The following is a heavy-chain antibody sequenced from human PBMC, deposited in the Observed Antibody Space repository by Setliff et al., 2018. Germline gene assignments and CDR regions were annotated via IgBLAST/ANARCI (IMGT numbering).Heavy chain of an antibody. CDR1: GYTFSSYA. D-gene: IGHD2-2*01. CDR3: ARGVYCSSTSCSPGLNWFDP. J-gene: IGHJ5*02. V-gene: IGHV1-3*01. Sequence: GASVKVSCKASGYTFSSYAMHWVRQAPGQRLEWMGWINAGNGNTKYSQKFQGRVTITRDTSASTAYMELSSLRSEDTAVYYCARGVYCSSTSCSPGLNWFDPWGQGTLVTVSS. CDR2: INAGNGNT.